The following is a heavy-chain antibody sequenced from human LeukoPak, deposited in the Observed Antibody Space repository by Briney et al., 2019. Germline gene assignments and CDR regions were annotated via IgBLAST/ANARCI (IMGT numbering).Heavy chain of an antibody. Sequence: GGSLRLSCAASGFTFSSYGMHWVGQAPGKGMEWVAVISYDGSNKYYADSVKGRFTISRDNSKNTLYLQMNSLRAEDTAVYYCARSGSYRDYYFDYWGQGTLVTVSS. CDR2: ISYDGSNK. D-gene: IGHD1-26*01. CDR3: ARSGSYRDYYFDY. V-gene: IGHV3-30*03. CDR1: GFTFSSYG. J-gene: IGHJ4*02.